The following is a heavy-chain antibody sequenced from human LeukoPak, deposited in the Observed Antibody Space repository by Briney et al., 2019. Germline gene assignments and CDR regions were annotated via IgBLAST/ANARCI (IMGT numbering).Heavy chain of an antibody. J-gene: IGHJ4*02. CDR2: IYYSGYT. V-gene: IGHV4-39*01. CDR3: ARILAAADTAYYFDY. Sequence: SETLSLTCTVSGDSISRSHNSWGWIRQPPGKGLEWIGSIYYSGYTYYNPSLKSRVTVSVDTSKNQFSLRLNSVTATDTAVYYCARILAAADTAYYFDYWGQGTLVTVSS. D-gene: IGHD6-13*01. CDR1: GDSISRSHNS.